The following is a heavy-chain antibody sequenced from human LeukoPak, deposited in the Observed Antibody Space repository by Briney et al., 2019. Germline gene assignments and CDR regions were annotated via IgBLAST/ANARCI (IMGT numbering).Heavy chain of an antibody. D-gene: IGHD3-10*01. J-gene: IGHJ6*03. V-gene: IGHV3-66*02. Sequence: GGSLRLSCAASGFTFSSYAMSWVRQAPGKGLEWVSVIYSGGSTYYADSVKGRFTISRDNSKNTLYLQMNSLRAEDTAVYYCARDASRITMVRGVSYYMDVWGKGTTVTVSS. CDR3: ARDASRITMVRGVSYYMDV. CDR2: IYSGGST. CDR1: GFTFSSYA.